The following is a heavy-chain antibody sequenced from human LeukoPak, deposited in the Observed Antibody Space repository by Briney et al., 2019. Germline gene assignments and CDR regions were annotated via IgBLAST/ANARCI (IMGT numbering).Heavy chain of an antibody. D-gene: IGHD6-19*01. J-gene: IGHJ4*02. CDR3: AREAVAGCSDY. CDR1: GYTFTGYY. CDR2: INPNSGGT. V-gene: IGHV1-2*06. Sequence: ASVKVSCKASGYTFTGYYMHWVRQTPGQGLEWMGRINPNSGGTNYAQKFQGRVTMTRDTSISTAYMELSRLRSDDTAVYYCAREAVAGCSDYWGQGTLVTVSS.